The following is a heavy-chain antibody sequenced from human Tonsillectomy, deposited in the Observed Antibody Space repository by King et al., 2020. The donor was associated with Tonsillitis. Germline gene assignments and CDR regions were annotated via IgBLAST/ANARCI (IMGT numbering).Heavy chain of an antibody. D-gene: IGHD3-3*01. CDR3: AHRRYYHFWGDYYGLFDF. J-gene: IGHJ4*02. V-gene: IGHV2-5*01. CDR1: GFSLSTSEVG. CDR2: IYWNDDQ. Sequence: ITLKESGPTLVKPTQTLTLTCTFSGFSLSTSEVGVGWIRQPPGKALEWLALIYWNDDQRYSPSLENRLTITKDTSKNQVVLTMTKTDPVDTATYYCAHRRYYHFWGDYYGLFDFWGQGTPVTVSS.